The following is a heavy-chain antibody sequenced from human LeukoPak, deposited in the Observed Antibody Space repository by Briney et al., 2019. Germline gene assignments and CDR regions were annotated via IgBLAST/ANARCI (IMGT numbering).Heavy chain of an antibody. CDR2: IRSKAYGGTT. CDR1: GFTFGDYA. D-gene: IGHD5-18*01. V-gene: IGHV3-49*04. J-gene: IGHJ6*03. Sequence: GGSLRLSCTASGFTFGDYAMSWVRQAPGKGLEWVGFIRSKAYGGTTEYAASVKGRFTISRDDSKSIAYLQMNSLKTEDTAVYYCTRDRKVQLWLRYYYYYMDVWGKGTTVTISS. CDR3: TRDRKVQLWLRYYYYYMDV.